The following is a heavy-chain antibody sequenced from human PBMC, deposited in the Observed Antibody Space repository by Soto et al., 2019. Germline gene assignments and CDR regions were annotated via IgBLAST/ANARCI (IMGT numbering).Heavy chain of an antibody. CDR3: QLTRGGLFIMDV. D-gene: IGHD7-27*01. CDR1: GGSISETTW. Sequence: SETLSLTCTVSGGSISETTWWSWVRQPPGKGLEWIGDISHSGSANYNPSLKSRVTMSVDRPKNQISLILTSVTAADTAVYYCQLTRGGLFIMDVWGQGTTVTVS. CDR2: ISHSGSA. J-gene: IGHJ6*02. V-gene: IGHV4-4*02.